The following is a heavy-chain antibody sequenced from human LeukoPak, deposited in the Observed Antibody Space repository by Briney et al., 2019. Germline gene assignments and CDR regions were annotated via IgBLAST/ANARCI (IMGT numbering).Heavy chain of an antibody. D-gene: IGHD2-15*01. V-gene: IGHV1-18*01. Sequence: ASVKVSCKASGYTFTSYGISWVRQAPGQGLEWMGWISAYNGNTNYAQKLQGRVTMTTDTSTSTVYMELSSLRSEDTAVYYCAKGSPYIVVVVAATLGDAFDIWGQGTMVTVSS. CDR1: GYTFTSYG. CDR3: AKGSPYIVVVVAATLGDAFDI. J-gene: IGHJ3*02. CDR2: ISAYNGNT.